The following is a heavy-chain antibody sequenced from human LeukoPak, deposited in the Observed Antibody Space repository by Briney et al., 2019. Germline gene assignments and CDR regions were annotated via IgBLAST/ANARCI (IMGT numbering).Heavy chain of an antibody. CDR1: GGTFSSYA. CDR3: ARGDVDIVAKPPGY. V-gene: IGHV1-69*04. D-gene: IGHD5-12*01. Sequence: SEKVSCKASGGTFSSYAISWVRQAPGQGLEWMGRIIPILGIANYAQKFQGRVTITADKSTSTAYMELSSLRSEDTAVYYCARGDVDIVAKPPGYWGQGTLVTVSS. CDR2: IIPILGIA. J-gene: IGHJ4*02.